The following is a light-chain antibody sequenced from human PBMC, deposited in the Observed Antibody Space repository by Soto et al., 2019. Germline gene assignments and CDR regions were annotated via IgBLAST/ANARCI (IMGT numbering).Light chain of an antibody. Sequence: DIQMTQSPTTLSASVGDRVTITCRASHNIIKWLAWYQQKPGRAPRLLIYEASSLQTGVPSRFSDSGSGTEFTLTISSLQPDDSATYYCQQYNTFLTFGRGTKVDIK. CDR3: QQYNTFLT. J-gene: IGKJ4*01. V-gene: IGKV1-5*03. CDR1: HNIIKW. CDR2: EAS.